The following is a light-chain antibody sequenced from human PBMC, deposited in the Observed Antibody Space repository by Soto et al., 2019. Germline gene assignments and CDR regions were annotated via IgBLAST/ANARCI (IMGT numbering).Light chain of an antibody. CDR2: EVS. V-gene: IGLV2-14*01. J-gene: IGLJ3*02. CDR1: SSDVGGYTY. Sequence: QSALTQPASVSGSPGQSITISCTGTSSDVGGYTYVSWYQHHPGKAPKLIIYEVSNRPSGVSNRFSGSNSDNTASLTISGLQADDEDDYYCTSYTSSSAGVFGGGTKLTVL. CDR3: TSYTSSSAGV.